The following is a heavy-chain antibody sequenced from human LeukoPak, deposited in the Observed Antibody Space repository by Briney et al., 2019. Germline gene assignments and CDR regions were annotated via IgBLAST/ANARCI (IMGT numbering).Heavy chain of an antibody. CDR2: ISYDGSNK. CDR1: GFTFSSYG. D-gene: IGHD3-10*01. J-gene: IGHJ4*02. CDR3: AKENPYYGSGSCDY. Sequence: PGGSLRLSCAASGFTFSSYGMHWVRQAPGKGLEWVAVISYDGSNKYYADSVKGRFTISRDNAKNTLYLQMNSLRAEDTAVYYCAKENPYYGSGSCDYWGQGTLVTVSS. V-gene: IGHV3-30*18.